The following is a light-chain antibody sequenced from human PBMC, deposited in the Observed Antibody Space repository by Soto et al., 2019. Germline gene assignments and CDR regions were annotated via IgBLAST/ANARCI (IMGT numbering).Light chain of an antibody. Sequence: QSALTQPASVSGSPGQSITISCTGTSSDVGGYNYVSWYQQHPGKAPKLMIYEVSNRPSGVSNRFSGSKSGNTASLTISGLQAEDESDYYCSSYTSSSTWVFCGGTKRTFL. CDR1: SSDVGGYNY. J-gene: IGLJ3*02. V-gene: IGLV2-14*01. CDR2: EVS. CDR3: SSYTSSSTWV.